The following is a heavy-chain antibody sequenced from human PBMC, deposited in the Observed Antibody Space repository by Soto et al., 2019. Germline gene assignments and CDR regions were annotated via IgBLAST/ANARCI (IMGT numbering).Heavy chain of an antibody. CDR3: ARPSIVGATDFDY. Sequence: SETLSLTCTVSGGSISSSSYYWGWIRQPPGKGLEWIVSIYYSGSTYYNPSLKSRVTISVDTSKNQFSLKLSSVTAADTAVYYCARPSIVGATDFDYWGQGTLVTVSS. CDR1: GGSISSSSYY. V-gene: IGHV4-39*01. D-gene: IGHD1-26*01. J-gene: IGHJ4*02. CDR2: IYYSGST.